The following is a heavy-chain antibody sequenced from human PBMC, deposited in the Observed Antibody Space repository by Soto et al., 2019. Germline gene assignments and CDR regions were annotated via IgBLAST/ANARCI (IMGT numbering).Heavy chain of an antibody. CDR3: ARDIPLAELSTTREGFDY. CDR1: GGSISSGGYY. V-gene: IGHV4-31*03. J-gene: IGHJ4*02. Sequence: QVQLQESDPGLVKPSQTLSLTCTVSGGSISSGGYYWSWIRQHPGKRLEWIGYIYYSGSTYYNPYIESRVTISVDTSKNLFPLKLSSVTAADTAVYYCARDIPLAELSTTREGFDYWGQGTLVTVSS. D-gene: IGHD3-16*02. CDR2: IYYSGST.